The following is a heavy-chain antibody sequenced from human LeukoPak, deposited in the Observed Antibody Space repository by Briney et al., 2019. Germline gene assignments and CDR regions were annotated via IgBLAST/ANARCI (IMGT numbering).Heavy chain of an antibody. CDR1: GGSTSSYY. CDR2: IYYSGST. CDR3: ARVRVDTAMVRTNYYYYGMDV. V-gene: IGHV4-59*01. Sequence: SETLSLTCTVSGGSTSSYYWSWIRQPPGKGLEWIGYIYYSGSTNYNPSLKSPVTISVDTSKNQFSLKLSSVTAADTAVYYCARVRVDTAMVRTNYYYYGMDVWGQGTTVTVSS. J-gene: IGHJ6*02. D-gene: IGHD5-18*01.